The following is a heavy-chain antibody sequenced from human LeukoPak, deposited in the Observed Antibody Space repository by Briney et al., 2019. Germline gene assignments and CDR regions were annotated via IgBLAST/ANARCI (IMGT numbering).Heavy chain of an antibody. CDR2: ISWNSGSI. D-gene: IGHD6-13*01. CDR1: GFTFDDYA. V-gene: IGHV3-9*01. Sequence: PGGSLRLSCAASGFTFDDYAMHWVRQAPGKGLEWVSGISWNSGSIGYADSVKGRFTISRDNAKNSLYLQMNSLRAEDTALYYCAKDRGFGYSSPFDYWGQGTLVTVSS. J-gene: IGHJ4*02. CDR3: AKDRGFGYSSPFDY.